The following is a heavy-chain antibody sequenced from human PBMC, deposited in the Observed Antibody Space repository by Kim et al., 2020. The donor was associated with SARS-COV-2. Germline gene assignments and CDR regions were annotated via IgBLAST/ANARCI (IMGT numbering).Heavy chain of an antibody. J-gene: IGHJ6*03. V-gene: IGHV4-39*01. CDR1: GGSISSSSYY. CDR2: IYYSGST. D-gene: IGHD6-13*01. Sequence: SETLSLTCTVSGGSISSSSYYWGWIRQPPGKGLEWIGSIYYSGSTYYNPSLKSRVTISVDTSKNQFSLKLSSVTAADTAVYYCARTAAWDYYYYMDVWGKGTTVTVSS. CDR3: ARTAAWDYYYYMDV.